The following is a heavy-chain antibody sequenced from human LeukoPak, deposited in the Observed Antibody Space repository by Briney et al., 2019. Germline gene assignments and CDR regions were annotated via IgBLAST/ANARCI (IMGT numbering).Heavy chain of an antibody. D-gene: IGHD6-19*01. CDR2: INAYNGDT. CDR3: ARGSSSDWPLEY. V-gene: IGHV1-3*01. Sequence: GASVKVSCKASGYTFINYAIHWVRQAPGQRLEWMGWINAYNGDTEYSQTLQGRVTITKDTSASTAYMDLSTLRSEDTAVYYCARGSSSDWPLEYWGRGILVTVSS. J-gene: IGHJ4*02. CDR1: GYTFINYA.